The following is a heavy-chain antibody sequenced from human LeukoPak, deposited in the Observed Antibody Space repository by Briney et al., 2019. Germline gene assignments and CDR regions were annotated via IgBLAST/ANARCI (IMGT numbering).Heavy chain of an antibody. D-gene: IGHD7-27*01. J-gene: IGHJ4*02. CDR2: IYSGGST. CDR1: GFTVSSNY. CDR3: ARDRTGDHYFDY. Sequence: GGSLRLSCAASGFTVSSNYMNWVRQAPGKGLEWVSVIYSGGSTYYADSVKGRFTISRDNSKNTLFLQMNSLRAEDTAVYYCARDRTGDHYFDYWGQGILVTVSS. V-gene: IGHV3-53*01.